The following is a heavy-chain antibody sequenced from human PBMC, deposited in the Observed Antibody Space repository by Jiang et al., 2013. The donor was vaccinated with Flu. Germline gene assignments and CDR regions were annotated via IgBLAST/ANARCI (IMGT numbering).Heavy chain of an antibody. CDR3: ARAYPIGYCSGGSCALGGY. V-gene: IGHV3-30-3*01. CDR2: ISYDGSNK. Sequence: VQLVESGGGVVQPGRSLRLSCAASGFTFSSYAMHWVRQAPGKGLEWVAVISYDGSNKYYADSVKGRFTISRDNSKNTLYLQMNSLRAEDTAVYYCARAYPIGYCSGGSCALGGYWGQGTRGHRLL. CDR1: GFTFSSYA. J-gene: IGHJ4*02. D-gene: IGHD2-15*01.